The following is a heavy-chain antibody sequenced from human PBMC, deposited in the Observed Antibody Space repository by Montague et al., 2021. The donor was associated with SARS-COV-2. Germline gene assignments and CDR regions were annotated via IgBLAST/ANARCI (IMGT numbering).Heavy chain of an antibody. D-gene: IGHD3-22*01. V-gene: IGHV4-39*01. CDR1: GGSISSSSYD. CDR2: IFYSGST. Sequence: ETLSLTCTVAGGSISSSSYDWGWIRQPPGKGLEWIGNIFYSGSTYYNTSLKSRVTISVDTSKNQFSLRLSSVTAADTAVYYCARLPYFNDSTHAFDIWGQETMFTVSS. CDR3: ARLPYFNDSTHAFDI. J-gene: IGHJ3*02.